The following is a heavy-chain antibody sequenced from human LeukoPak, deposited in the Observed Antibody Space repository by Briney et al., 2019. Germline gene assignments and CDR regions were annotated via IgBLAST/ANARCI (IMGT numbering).Heavy chain of an antibody. V-gene: IGHV4-38-2*01. CDR1: GYSFTSGHY. Sequence: SETLSLACSVSGYSFTSGHYWGWIRQPPGKGLEWIANIYHTGSAHYNPSLKSRVTISVDTSKNQFSLKLSSVTAADTAVYYCARYCTSTTCILRGFDYWGQGTLVTVSS. J-gene: IGHJ4*02. CDR3: ARYCTSTTCILRGFDY. CDR2: IYHTGSA. D-gene: IGHD2-2*01.